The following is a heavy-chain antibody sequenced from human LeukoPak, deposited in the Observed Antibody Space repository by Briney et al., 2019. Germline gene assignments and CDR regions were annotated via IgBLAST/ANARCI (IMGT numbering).Heavy chain of an antibody. D-gene: IGHD6-19*01. V-gene: IGHV3-48*02. CDR1: GFTFSSYS. J-gene: IGHJ6*02. Sequence: PGGSLRFSCAASGFTFSSYSMTWVRQAPGKGLEWVSYISSSSSTIYYADSVKGRFTISRDNAKNSLYLQMNSLRDEDTAVYYCARVGVAGTSDYYYGMDVWGQGTTVTVSS. CDR3: ARVGVAGTSDYYYGMDV. CDR2: ISSSSSTI.